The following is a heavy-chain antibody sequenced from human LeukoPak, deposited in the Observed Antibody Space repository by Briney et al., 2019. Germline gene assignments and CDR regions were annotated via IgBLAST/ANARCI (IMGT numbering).Heavy chain of an antibody. CDR3: ARDAGRDGYNPMWAFDI. CDR2: IYSGGST. D-gene: IGHD5-24*01. V-gene: IGHV3-53*01. J-gene: IGHJ3*02. Sequence: PGGSLRLSCAASGFTFSSSAMSWVRQAPGKGLEWVSVIYSGGSTYYADSVKGRFTISRDNSKNTLYLQMNSLRAEDTAVYYCARDAGRDGYNPMWAFDIWGQGTMLTVSS. CDR1: GFTFSSSA.